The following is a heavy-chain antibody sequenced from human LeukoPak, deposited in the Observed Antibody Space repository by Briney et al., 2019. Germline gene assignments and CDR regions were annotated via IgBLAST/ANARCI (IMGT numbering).Heavy chain of an antibody. Sequence: SETLSLTCTVSGGSIGSYYWSWIRQPPGKGLEWIGYIYYSGSTNYNPSLKSRVTMSVDTSKNQFSLKLSSVTAADTAVYYCAREIAAAVNSANWFDPWGQGTLVTVSS. CDR2: IYYSGST. V-gene: IGHV4-59*12. J-gene: IGHJ5*02. CDR3: AREIAAAVNSANWFDP. CDR1: GGSIGSYY. D-gene: IGHD6-13*01.